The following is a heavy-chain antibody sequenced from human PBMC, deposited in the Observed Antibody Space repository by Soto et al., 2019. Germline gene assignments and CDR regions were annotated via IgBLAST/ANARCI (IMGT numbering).Heavy chain of an antibody. J-gene: IGHJ6*03. V-gene: IGHV3-9*01. CDR1: GFTFDDYA. CDR3: ARGATITSGSYYMDV. D-gene: IGHD5-12*01. CDR2: ISWNSGSI. Sequence: EVQLVESGGGLVQPGRSLRLSCAASGFTFDDYAMHWVRQAPGKGLEWVSGISWNSGSIGYADSVKGRFTISRDNAKNSLYLQMNSLRAEDTALYYCARGATITSGSYYMDVWGKGTTVTVSS.